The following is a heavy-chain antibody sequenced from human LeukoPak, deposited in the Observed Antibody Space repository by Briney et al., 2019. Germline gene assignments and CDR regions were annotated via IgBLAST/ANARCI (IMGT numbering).Heavy chain of an antibody. D-gene: IGHD5-18*01. CDR1: GGSISGHY. CDR3: ARLGYEVDAAVAAAYHYYGMDV. CDR2: VYYTGST. Sequence: SETLSLTCTVSGGSISGHYWSWIRQSPEKGLEWIGYVYYTGSTFYNPSLKSRVTMSINMSMNQFSLNLRAVTAADTAVYYCARLGYEVDAAVAAAYHYYGMDVWGQGNTVTVSS. J-gene: IGHJ6*02. V-gene: IGHV4-59*11.